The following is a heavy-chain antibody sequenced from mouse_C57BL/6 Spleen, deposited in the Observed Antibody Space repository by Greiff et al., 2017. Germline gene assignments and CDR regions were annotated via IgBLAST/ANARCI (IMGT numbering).Heavy chain of an antibody. CDR3: ARSRLSGFAY. J-gene: IGHJ3*01. Sequence: EVQLQQSGPELVKPGASVKISCKASGYTFTDYYMNWVKQSHGKSLEWIGDINPNNGGTSYNQKFKGKATLTVDKSSSTAYMELRSLTSEDSAVYYCARSRLSGFAYWGQGTLVTVSA. CDR2: INPNNGGT. V-gene: IGHV1-26*01. D-gene: IGHD2-2*01. CDR1: GYTFTDYY.